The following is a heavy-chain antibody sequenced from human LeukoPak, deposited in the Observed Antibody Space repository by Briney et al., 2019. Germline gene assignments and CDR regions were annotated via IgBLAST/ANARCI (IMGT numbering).Heavy chain of an antibody. J-gene: IGHJ4*02. D-gene: IGHD1-26*01. V-gene: IGHV4-59*12. Sequence: SETLSLTCTVSGGSISSYYWSWIRQPPGKGLEWIGYIYHSGSTYYNPSLKSRVTISVDRSKNQFSLKLSSVTAADTAVYYCARTQWELLDWIYWGQGTLVTVSS. CDR2: IYHSGST. CDR3: ARTQWELLDWIY. CDR1: GGSISSYY.